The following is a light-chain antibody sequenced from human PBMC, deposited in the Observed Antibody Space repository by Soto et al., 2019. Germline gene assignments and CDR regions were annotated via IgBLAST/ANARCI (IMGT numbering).Light chain of an antibody. J-gene: IGLJ3*02. CDR1: SSNIGNNY. V-gene: IGLV1-51*01. CDR3: GTWDSSLRGLV. Sequence: QSVLTQPPSVSAAPGQKVTISCSGSSSNIGNNYVSWYQQLPGTAPKVLIYDNNKRPSGIPDRFSGSKSGTSATLGITGLLTGDEADYYCGTWDSSLRGLVFGGGSKLTL. CDR2: DNN.